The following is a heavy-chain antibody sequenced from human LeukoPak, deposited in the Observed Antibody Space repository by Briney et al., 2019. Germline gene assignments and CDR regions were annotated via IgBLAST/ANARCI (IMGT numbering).Heavy chain of an antibody. Sequence: SETLSLTCAVSGGSISSSNWWSWVRQPPGKGLEWIGEIYHSGSTNYNPSLKSRVTISVDKSKNQFSLKLSSVTAADTAVYYCARNYGSGNYSHFDYWGQGTLVTVSS. D-gene: IGHD3-10*01. CDR1: GGSISSSNW. CDR2: IYHSGST. J-gene: IGHJ4*02. CDR3: ARNYGSGNYSHFDY. V-gene: IGHV4-4*02.